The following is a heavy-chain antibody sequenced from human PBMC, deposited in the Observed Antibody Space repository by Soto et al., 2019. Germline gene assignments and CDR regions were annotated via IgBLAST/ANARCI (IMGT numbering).Heavy chain of an antibody. Sequence: SETLSLTCTVSGGSISSYYWSWIRQPPGKGLEWIGYIYYSGSTNYNPSLKSRVTISVDTSKNQFSLKLSSVTAADTAVYYCARHWLQSWFDPWGQGTLVTVS. V-gene: IGHV4-59*01. CDR1: GGSISSYY. CDR3: ARHWLQSWFDP. D-gene: IGHD4-4*01. J-gene: IGHJ5*02. CDR2: IYYSGST.